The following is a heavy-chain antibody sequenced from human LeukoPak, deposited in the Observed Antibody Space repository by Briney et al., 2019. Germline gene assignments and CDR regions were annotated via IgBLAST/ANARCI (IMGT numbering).Heavy chain of an antibody. V-gene: IGHV1-8*03. Sequence: GASVTVSCKASGYTFTSYDINWVRQATGQGLAWMGWMNPNSGNTGYAQKFQGRVTITRNTSISTAYMELSSLRSEDTAVYYCARIKDYYYMDVWGKGTTVTVSS. CDR3: ARIKDYYYMDV. CDR2: MNPNSGNT. J-gene: IGHJ6*03. CDR1: GYTFTSYD.